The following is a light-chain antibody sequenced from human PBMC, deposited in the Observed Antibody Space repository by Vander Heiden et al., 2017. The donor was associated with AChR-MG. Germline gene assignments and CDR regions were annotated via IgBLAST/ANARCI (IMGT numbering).Light chain of an antibody. CDR1: QGVRTA. Sequence: GDRVTITCRASQGVRTALAWYQQRPGKAPKLLIYDASSLQSGVPSRFSGSGSATDFTLTISSLQPEDFATYSCQQFDGYPLTFGQGTRLEIK. CDR2: DAS. V-gene: IGKV1-13*02. CDR3: QQFDGYPLT. J-gene: IGKJ5*01.